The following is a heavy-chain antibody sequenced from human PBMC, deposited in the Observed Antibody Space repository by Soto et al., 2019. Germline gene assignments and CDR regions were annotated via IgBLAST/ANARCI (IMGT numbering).Heavy chain of an antibody. J-gene: IGHJ6*02. V-gene: IGHV1-18*01. CDR3: ARDQALGYCISTSCYGPSDYYYYYGMDV. CDR1: GYTFTSYG. CDR2: ISAYNGNT. D-gene: IGHD2-2*01. Sequence: QVQLVQSGAEVKKPGASVKVSCKASGYTFTSYGISWVRQAPGQGLEWMGWISAYNGNTNYAQKLQGRVTMTTDTSTSTAYMELRSLRSDDTAVYYCARDQALGYCISTSCYGPSDYYYYYGMDVWGQGTTVTVSS.